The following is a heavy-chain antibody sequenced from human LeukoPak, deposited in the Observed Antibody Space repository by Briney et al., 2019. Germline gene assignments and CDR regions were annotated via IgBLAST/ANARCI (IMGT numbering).Heavy chain of an antibody. CDR1: GFTFSSYG. J-gene: IGHJ4*02. V-gene: IGHV3-23*01. Sequence: PGGSLRPSCAASGFTFSSYGMSWVRQAPGKGLEWVSAISGSGTSTYYADSAKGRFTISRDNSKNTLYLQMNSLRAEDTAVYYCAKGNYDILTGYLYYFDYWGQGTLVTVSS. CDR3: AKGNYDILTGYLYYFDY. CDR2: ISGSGTST. D-gene: IGHD3-9*01.